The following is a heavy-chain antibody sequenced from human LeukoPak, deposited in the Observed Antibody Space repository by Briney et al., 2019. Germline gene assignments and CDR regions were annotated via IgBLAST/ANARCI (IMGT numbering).Heavy chain of an antibody. CDR1: GGSFSGYY. J-gene: IGHJ4*02. Sequence: PSETLSLTCAVYGGSFSGYYWSWIRQPPGKGLEWIGEINHSGSTNYNPSLKSRVTISVDTSKNQFSLKLSSVTAADTAVYHCARGDFFGYWGQGTLVTVSS. V-gene: IGHV4-34*01. CDR3: ARGDFFGY. CDR2: INHSGST. D-gene: IGHD3-3*01.